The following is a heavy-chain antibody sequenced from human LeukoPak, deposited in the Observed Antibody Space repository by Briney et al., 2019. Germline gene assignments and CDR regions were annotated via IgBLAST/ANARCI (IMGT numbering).Heavy chain of an antibody. D-gene: IGHD6-19*01. CDR3: ARVGGIAVAGMPFDY. CDR2: IYTSGST. CDR1: GGSISSYY. Sequence: SETLSLTCTVSGGSISSYYWSWIRQPAGKGLEWIGRIYTSGSTNYNLSLKSRVTMSVDTSKNQFSLKLSSVTAADTAVYYCARVGGIAVAGMPFDYWGQGTLVTVSS. J-gene: IGHJ4*02. V-gene: IGHV4-4*07.